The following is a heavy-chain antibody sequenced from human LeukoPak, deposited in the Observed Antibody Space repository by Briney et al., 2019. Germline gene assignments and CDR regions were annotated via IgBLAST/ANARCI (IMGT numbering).Heavy chain of an antibody. D-gene: IGHD3-3*01. CDR2: INHSGST. CDR1: GGSFSGYY. CDR3: ARGNRYYDFWSGYYVYYFDY. Sequence: PSETLSLTCAVYGGSFSGYYWSWIRQPPGKGLEWIGEINHSGSTNYNPSLKSRVTISVDTSKNQFSLKLSFVTAADTAVYYCARGNRYYDFWSGYYVYYFDYWGQGTLVTVSS. J-gene: IGHJ4*02. V-gene: IGHV4-34*01.